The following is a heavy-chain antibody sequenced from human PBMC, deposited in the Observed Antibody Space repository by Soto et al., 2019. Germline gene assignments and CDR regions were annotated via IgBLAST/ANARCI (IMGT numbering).Heavy chain of an antibody. D-gene: IGHD4-4*01. CDR2: ISGSGNYT. Sequence: EMHLVESGGGLVKPGGSLRLSCAASGFTFSIYSMNWVRQAPGKGLEWVSSISGSGNYTHYADFLRGRFTISRDNAKTSLYLQMNSLRAEDTAVYYCAREGINNYNEYYFDSWGQGTVVTVSS. CDR1: GFTFSIYS. CDR3: AREGINNYNEYYFDS. J-gene: IGHJ4*02. V-gene: IGHV3-21*01.